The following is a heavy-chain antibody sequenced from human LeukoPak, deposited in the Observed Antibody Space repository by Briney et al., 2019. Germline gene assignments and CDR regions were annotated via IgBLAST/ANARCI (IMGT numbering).Heavy chain of an antibody. D-gene: IGHD6-13*01. J-gene: IGHJ4*02. CDR3: ASAEYSSSWYNNY. Sequence: ASETLSLTCAVYGGSFSGYYWSWIRQPPGKGLEWIGEINHSGSTNYNPSLKSRVTISVDTSKNQFSLKLSSVTAADTAVYYCASAEYSSSWYNNYWGQGTLVTVSS. CDR2: INHSGST. CDR1: GGSFSGYY. V-gene: IGHV4-34*01.